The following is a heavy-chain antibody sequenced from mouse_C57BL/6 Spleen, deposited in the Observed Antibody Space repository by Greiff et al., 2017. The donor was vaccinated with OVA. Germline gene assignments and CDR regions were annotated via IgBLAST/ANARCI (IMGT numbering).Heavy chain of an antibody. CDR3: ARRDYYGSSHDY. D-gene: IGHD1-1*01. J-gene: IGHJ2*01. Sequence: QVQLQQPGAELVMPGASVKLSCKASGYTFTSYWMHWVKQRPGQGLEWIGEIDPSDSYTNYNQKFKGKSTLTVDKSSSTAYMQLSSLTSEDSAVYYCARRDYYGSSHDYWGQGTTLTVSS. CDR1: GYTFTSYW. V-gene: IGHV1-69*01. CDR2: IDPSDSYT.